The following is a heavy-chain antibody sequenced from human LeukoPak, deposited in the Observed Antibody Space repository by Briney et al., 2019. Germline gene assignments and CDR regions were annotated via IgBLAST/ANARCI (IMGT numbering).Heavy chain of an antibody. J-gene: IGHJ4*02. V-gene: IGHV3-48*03. CDR2: ISSSGSTI. D-gene: IGHD1-26*01. CDR1: GFTFSSYE. Sequence: GGSLRLSCAASGFTFSSYEMNWVRQAPGKGLEWVSYISSSGSTIYYADSVKGRFTISRDNSKNTLYLQMNSLRAEDTAVYYCAKDQGTGGSYYLDYWGQGTLVTVSS. CDR3: AKDQGTGGSYYLDY.